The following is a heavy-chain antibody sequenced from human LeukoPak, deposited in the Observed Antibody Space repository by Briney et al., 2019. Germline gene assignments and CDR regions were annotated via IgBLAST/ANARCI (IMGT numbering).Heavy chain of an antibody. J-gene: IGHJ4*02. CDR1: GFTFSSYG. CDR2: IWYDGSNK. D-gene: IGHD3-16*01. V-gene: IGHV3-33*06. Sequence: PGGSLRLSCAASGFTFSSYGMHGVRQAPGRGREGVAVIWYDGSNKYYADSVKGRFTISRDNSKNTLYLQMNSLRAEDTAVYYCAKERKLLGFDYWGQGTLVTVSS. CDR3: AKERKLLGFDY.